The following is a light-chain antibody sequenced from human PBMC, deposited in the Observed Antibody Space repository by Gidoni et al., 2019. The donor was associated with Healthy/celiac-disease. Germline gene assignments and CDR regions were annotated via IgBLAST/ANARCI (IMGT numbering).Light chain of an antibody. CDR3: QSYDSSLSPYV. J-gene: IGLJ1*01. Sequence: QSVLTQPPSVSGAPGQRVTISCTGSRSNIGAGYDVHWYHQPPGTAPKLLIYGNSNRPSGVPDRFSGSKSGTSASLAITGLQAEDEADYYCQSYDSSLSPYVFGTGTKVTVL. CDR1: RSNIGAGYD. CDR2: GNS. V-gene: IGLV1-40*01.